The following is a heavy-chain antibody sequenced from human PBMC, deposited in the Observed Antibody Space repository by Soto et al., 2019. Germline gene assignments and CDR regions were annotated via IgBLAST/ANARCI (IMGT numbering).Heavy chain of an antibody. CDR2: IWYDGSNK. CDR3: ARDPCSGGSCYSDY. V-gene: IGHV3-33*01. D-gene: IGHD2-15*01. J-gene: IGHJ4*02. CDR1: GFTFSSYG. Sequence: VQLVESGGGVVQPGRSLRLSCAASGFTFSSYGMHWVRQAPGKGLEWVAVIWYDGSNKYYADSVKGRFTISRDNSKNTLYLQMNSLRAEDTAVYYCARDPCSGGSCYSDYWGQGTLVTVSS.